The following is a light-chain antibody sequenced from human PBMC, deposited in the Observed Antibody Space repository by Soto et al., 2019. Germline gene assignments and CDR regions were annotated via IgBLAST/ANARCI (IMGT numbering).Light chain of an antibody. V-gene: IGKV3-11*01. Sequence: EIVLTQSPATLSLSPGDRATLFCRASQSVSSYLAWYQQKPGQAPRLLIFDASNRATGIPARFRGSGSGTDFTLTISSLEPDDFAVYYCQQRSNWPPFTFGPGTKVQIK. CDR2: DAS. J-gene: IGKJ3*01. CDR1: QSVSSY. CDR3: QQRSNWPPFT.